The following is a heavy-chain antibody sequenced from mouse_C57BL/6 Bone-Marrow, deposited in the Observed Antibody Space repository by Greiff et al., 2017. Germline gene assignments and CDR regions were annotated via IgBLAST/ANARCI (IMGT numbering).Heavy chain of an antibody. CDR1: GFTFTSYW. D-gene: IGHD1-1*01. CDR2: IDPSDSYT. CDR3: ARVYYYGSAWFAY. J-gene: IGHJ3*01. Sequence: VQLQQSGAELVMPGASVKLSCKASGFTFTSYWMHWVKQRPGQGLEWIGEIDPSDSYTNYNQKFKGKSTLTVDKSSSTAYMQLSSLTSEDSEVYYCARVYYYGSAWFAYWGQGTLVTVSA. V-gene: IGHV1-69*01.